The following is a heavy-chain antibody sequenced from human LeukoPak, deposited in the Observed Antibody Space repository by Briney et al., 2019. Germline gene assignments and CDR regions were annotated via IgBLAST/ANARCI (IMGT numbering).Heavy chain of an antibody. CDR2: INTDGTDT. J-gene: IGHJ4*01. D-gene: IGHD2-8*01. CDR3: ARGYCTNGVCFYLDY. V-gene: IGHV3-74*01. CDR1: GFTFRNFW. Sequence: GGSLRLSCAASGFTFRNFWMHWARHVPGKGLVWVSRINTDGTDTDYADSVKGRFTISRDHASNTLYLQMNSLRDEDAAVYYCARGYCTNGVCFYLDYWGQEPWSPSPQ.